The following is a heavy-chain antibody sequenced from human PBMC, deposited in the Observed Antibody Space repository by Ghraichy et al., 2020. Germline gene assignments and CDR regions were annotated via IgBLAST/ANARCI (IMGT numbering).Heavy chain of an antibody. V-gene: IGHV3-23*01. CDR2: ISGSGGST. CDR1: GFTFSSYA. CDR3: AKQGAVAGTSWVDY. J-gene: IGHJ4*02. Sequence: GGSLRLSCAASGFTFSSYAMSWVRQAPGKGLEWVSAISGSGGSTYYADSVKGRFTISRDNSKNTRYLQMNSLRAEDTAVYYCAKQGAVAGTSWVDYWGQGTLVTVSS. D-gene: IGHD6-19*01.